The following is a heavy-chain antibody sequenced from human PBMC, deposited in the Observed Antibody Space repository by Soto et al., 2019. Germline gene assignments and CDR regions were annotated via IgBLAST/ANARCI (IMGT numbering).Heavy chain of an antibody. Sequence: LSLTCTVSGGSIIGGGYYWSWIRQHPGKGLEWIGYIYYSGSTYYKPSLKSRVTISVDTSKNQFSLKLSSVTAADTAVYYCARSVFPWGGGTLVTVSS. CDR2: IYYSGST. CDR3: ARSVFP. J-gene: IGHJ5*02. CDR1: GGSIIGGGYY. V-gene: IGHV4-31*02.